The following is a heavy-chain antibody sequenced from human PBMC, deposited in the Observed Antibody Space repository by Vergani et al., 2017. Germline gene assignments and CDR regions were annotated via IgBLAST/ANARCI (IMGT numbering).Heavy chain of an antibody. J-gene: IGHJ4*02. CDR1: GFTFDDYA. V-gene: IGHV3-9*01. Sequence: EVQLVESGGGLVQPGMSLRLSCAASGFTFDDYAMHWVRQAPGKGLEWVSGISWNSGSIGYADSVKGRFTISRDNAKNSLYLQMNSLRAEDTALYYCAKVRGYSYGHFDYWGQGTLVTVSS. D-gene: IGHD5-18*01. CDR3: AKVRGYSYGHFDY. CDR2: ISWNSGSI.